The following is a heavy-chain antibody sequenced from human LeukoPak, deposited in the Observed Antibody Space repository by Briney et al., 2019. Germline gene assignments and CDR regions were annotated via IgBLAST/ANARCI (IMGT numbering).Heavy chain of an antibody. CDR2: INTNTGNP. D-gene: IGHD6-19*01. J-gene: IGHJ6*03. CDR1: GGTFSSYA. V-gene: IGHV7-4-1*02. Sequence: ASVKVSCKASGGTFSSYAISWVRQAPGQGLEWMGWINTNTGNPTYAQGFTGRFVFSLDTSVSTAYLQISSLKAEDTAVYYCARAGQWLAPPIGYYYYYMDVWGKGTTVTVSS. CDR3: ARAGQWLAPPIGYYYYYMDV.